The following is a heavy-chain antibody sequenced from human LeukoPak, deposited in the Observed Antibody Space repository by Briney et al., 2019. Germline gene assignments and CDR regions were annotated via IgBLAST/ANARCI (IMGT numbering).Heavy chain of an antibody. Sequence: SETLSLTCTVSGGSIGSYYWNWIRQPPGKGLEWIGYVYYSGTTNYNPSLKSRVTISVDTSKNQFSLKLSSVTATDTAMYYCARQHYLGELSLPCFDPWGQGTLVTVSS. CDR2: VYYSGTT. CDR1: GGSIGSYY. D-gene: IGHD3-16*02. V-gene: IGHV4-59*08. CDR3: ARQHYLGELSLPCFDP. J-gene: IGHJ5*02.